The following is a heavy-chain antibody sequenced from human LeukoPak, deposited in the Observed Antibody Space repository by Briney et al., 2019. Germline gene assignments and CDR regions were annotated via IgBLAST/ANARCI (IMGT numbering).Heavy chain of an antibody. CDR1: GGSISSYY. CDR2: IYYSGST. Sequence: SETLSLTCTVSGGSISSYYWSWIRQPPGKGLEWIGYIYYSGSTYYNPSLKSRVTISVDTSKNQFSLKLSSVTAAGTAVYFCASEEWYYFDYWGQGTLVTVTS. CDR3: ASEEWYYFDY. V-gene: IGHV4-59*08. J-gene: IGHJ4*02. D-gene: IGHD3-3*01.